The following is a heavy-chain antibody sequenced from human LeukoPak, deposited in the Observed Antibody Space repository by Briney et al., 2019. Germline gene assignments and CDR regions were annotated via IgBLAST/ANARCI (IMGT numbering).Heavy chain of an antibody. D-gene: IGHD3-10*01. V-gene: IGHV3-9*01. CDR2: INWNSGTL. CDR3: ARGLGGDQGYFDL. CDR1: GFIFDDYA. J-gene: IGHJ2*01. Sequence: GGSLRLSCAASGFIFDDYAMHWVRQAPGKGLEWVSTINWNSGTLAYADSVKGRFTISRDNAKNSLYLQMNSLRTEDTALYYCARGLGGDQGYFDLWGRGTLATVSS.